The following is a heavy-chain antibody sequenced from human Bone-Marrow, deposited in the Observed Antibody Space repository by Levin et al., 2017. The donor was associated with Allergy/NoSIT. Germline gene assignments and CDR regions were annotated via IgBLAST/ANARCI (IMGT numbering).Heavy chain of an antibody. D-gene: IGHD3-10*01. CDR1: GFTLSTNY. CDR3: ARDWPFGSGPYDAFDI. CDR2: IYTAGAT. Sequence: GGSLRLSCTASGFTLSTNYMSWVRQAPGKGLEWVSLIYTAGATYYADSVKGRFTISRDNSKNTLFLQMNSLSADDTAVYFCARDWPFGSGPYDAFDIWGPGTMVTVSS. J-gene: IGHJ3*02. V-gene: IGHV3-53*01.